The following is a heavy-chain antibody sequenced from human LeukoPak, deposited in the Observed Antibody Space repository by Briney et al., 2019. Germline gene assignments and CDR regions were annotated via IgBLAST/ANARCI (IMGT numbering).Heavy chain of an antibody. D-gene: IGHD3-22*01. J-gene: IGHJ4*02. CDR1: GGTFSSYA. V-gene: IGHV1-69*05. Sequence: SVKVSCKASGGTFSSYAISWVRQAPGQGLEWMGGIIPIFGTANYAQIFRGRVTITTDESTRTAYMELSSLRSEDTAVYYCARVADDGSGYYYFDYWGQGTLVTVSS. CDR2: IIPIFGTA. CDR3: ARVADDGSGYYYFDY.